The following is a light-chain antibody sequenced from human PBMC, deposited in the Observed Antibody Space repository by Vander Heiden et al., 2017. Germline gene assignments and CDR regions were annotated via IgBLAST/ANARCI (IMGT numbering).Light chain of an antibody. CDR2: DVS. CDR1: SSDVGGYNY. Sequence: QSALTQPASVSGSPGQSITSSCTGTSSDVGGYNYVSWYQQHPGKAPKLMIDDVSNRPSGVSNRFSGSKSGNTASLTISGLQAEDEADYYCSSYTSSSTVVFGGGTKLTVL. J-gene: IGLJ2*01. CDR3: SSYTSSSTVV. V-gene: IGLV2-14*01.